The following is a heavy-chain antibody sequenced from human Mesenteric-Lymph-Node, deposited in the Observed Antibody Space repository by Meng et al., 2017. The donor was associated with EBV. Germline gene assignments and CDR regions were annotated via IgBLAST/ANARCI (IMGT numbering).Heavy chain of an antibody. CDR2: INYRGST. CDR1: GGSFSGYY. J-gene: IGHJ4*02. CDR3: ARGVNPAY. Sequence: QVQLQQWGAGLLKPSETLSLTCAVYGGSFSGYYWTWIRQPPGKGLEWVGEINYRGSTNYNPPLKSRVTISVDTSKSQLYLKLSSVTAADTAVYYCARGVNPAYWGQGTLVTVSS. D-gene: IGHD2-2*01. V-gene: IGHV4-34*01.